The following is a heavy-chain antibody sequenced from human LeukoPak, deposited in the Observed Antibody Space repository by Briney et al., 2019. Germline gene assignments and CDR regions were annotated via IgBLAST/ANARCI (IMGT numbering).Heavy chain of an antibody. CDR1: GGSISSYY. CDR3: ARTTEGYCRGRSCYSYYYYMDV. Sequence: PSETLSLTCTVSGGSISSYYWSWIRQPPGKGLEWIGYIYYSGSTNYKPSLKSRVTISVDTSKNQFSLKLSSVTAADTAVYYCARTTEGYCRGRSCYSYYYYMDVWGKGTTVTVSS. D-gene: IGHD2-15*01. V-gene: IGHV4-59*01. CDR2: IYYSGST. J-gene: IGHJ6*03.